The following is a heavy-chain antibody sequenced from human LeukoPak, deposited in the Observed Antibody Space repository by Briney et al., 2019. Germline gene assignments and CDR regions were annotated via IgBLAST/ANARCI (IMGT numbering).Heavy chain of an antibody. CDR3: ARTWGVIVSAFDI. J-gene: IGHJ3*02. CDR1: GGSISSSNW. V-gene: IGHV4-4*02. Sequence: SETLSLTCAVSGGSISSSNWWSWVRQPPGKGLEWIGEIYHSGSTNYNPSLKSRVTISVDKSKNQFSLKLSSVTAAETAVYHCARTWGVIVSAFDIWGQGTMVTVSS. D-gene: IGHD3-16*02. CDR2: IYHSGST.